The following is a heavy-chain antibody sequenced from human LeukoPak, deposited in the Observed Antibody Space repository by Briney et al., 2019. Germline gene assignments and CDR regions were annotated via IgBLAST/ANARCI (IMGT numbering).Heavy chain of an antibody. J-gene: IGHJ4*02. CDR1: VGSISSYY. CDR2: IFNTGST. D-gene: IGHD5-24*01. CDR3: ASTQYGYNAY. V-gene: IGHV4-59*01. Sequence: SETLSLTCSVSVGSISSYYWTWIRQPPGKGLEWIGYIFNTGSTNYNPSLKSRVNISIDTSKSQISLKLSSVTAADTAVYYCASTQYGYNAYWGQGTLVTVSS.